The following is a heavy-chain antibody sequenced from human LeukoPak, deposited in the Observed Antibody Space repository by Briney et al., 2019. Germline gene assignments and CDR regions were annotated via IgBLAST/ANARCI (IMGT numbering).Heavy chain of an antibody. V-gene: IGHV5-51*01. CDR3: ARRQYYDRPKYPPKPYYFDY. D-gene: IGHD3-22*01. Sequence: GESLKISCKGSGYSFSSQWIGWVRQMPGKGLEWMGIIYPDDSDTKYGPSFQGQVTISADKSISTAYLQWSSLKASDTAMYYCARRQYYDRPKYPPKPYYFDYWGQGTLVTVSS. CDR2: IYPDDSDT. CDR1: GYSFSSQW. J-gene: IGHJ4*02.